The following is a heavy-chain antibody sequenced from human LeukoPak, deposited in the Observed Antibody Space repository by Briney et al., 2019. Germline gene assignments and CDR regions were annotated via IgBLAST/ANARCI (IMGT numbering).Heavy chain of an antibody. CDR1: GGTFSSYA. J-gene: IGHJ4*02. CDR3: ARALFNYYDSSGPSDY. Sequence: SVKVSCKASGGTFSSYAINWVRQAPGQGLEWMGGIIPIFGTANYAQKFQGRVTITADESTSTAYMELSSLRSEDTAVYYCARALFNYYDSSGPSDYWGQGTLVTVSS. CDR2: IIPIFGTA. V-gene: IGHV1-69*01. D-gene: IGHD3-22*01.